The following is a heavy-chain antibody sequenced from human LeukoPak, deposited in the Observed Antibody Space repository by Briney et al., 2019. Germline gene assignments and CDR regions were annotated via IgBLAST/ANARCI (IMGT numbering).Heavy chain of an antibody. J-gene: IGHJ4*02. Sequence: ASVKVSCKVSGYTLTELSMHRVRQAPGKGLEWMGSFDPEDGETIYAQKFQGRVTMTEDTSTDTAYMELSSLRSEDTAIYYCATDLTCSSTSCYVDYWGQGTLVTVSS. D-gene: IGHD2-2*01. CDR2: FDPEDGET. V-gene: IGHV1-24*01. CDR1: GYTLTELS. CDR3: ATDLTCSSTSCYVDY.